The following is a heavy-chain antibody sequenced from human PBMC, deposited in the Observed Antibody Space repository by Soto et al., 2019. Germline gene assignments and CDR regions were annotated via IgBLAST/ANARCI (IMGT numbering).Heavy chain of an antibody. J-gene: IGHJ5*02. Sequence: PGESLKISCKASGYNFAAFWIHWVRQMPGKGLEWLGNIDPSDSDTNYSPSFQGQVTISADKSISTAYLQWSSLKASDTAIYYCAVSNAIPYNWLDPWGQGTLVTVSS. CDR3: AVSNAIPYNWLDP. CDR2: IDPSDSDT. CDR1: GYNFAAFW. V-gene: IGHV5-10-1*04.